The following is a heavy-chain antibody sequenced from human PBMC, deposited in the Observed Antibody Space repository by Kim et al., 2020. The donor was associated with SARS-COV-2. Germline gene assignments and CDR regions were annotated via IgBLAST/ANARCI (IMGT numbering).Heavy chain of an antibody. J-gene: IGHJ4*02. V-gene: IGHV7-4-1*02. D-gene: IGHD5-18*01. CDR2: INTNTGNP. CDR1: GYTFTSYA. Sequence: ASVKVSCKASGYTFTSYAMNWVRQAPGQGLEWMGWINTNTGNPTYAQGFTGRFVFSLDTSVSTAYLQISSLKAEDTAVYYCALTLQLWYSRWDYGGNSVDYWGQGTLVTVSS. CDR3: ALTLQLWYSRWDYGGNSVDY.